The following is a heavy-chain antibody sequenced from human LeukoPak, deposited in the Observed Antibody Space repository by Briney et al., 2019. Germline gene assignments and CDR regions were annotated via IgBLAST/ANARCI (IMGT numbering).Heavy chain of an antibody. V-gene: IGHV3-30-3*01. Sequence: GGSLRLSCAASGFTFSTYAMHWVRQAPGKGLEWVAVISYDGSNKYYVDSVKGRFTISRDNSKNTLYLQMDSLRAEDTAVYYCARARNNYDSSGYSALDCWGQGTLVTVSS. D-gene: IGHD3-22*01. CDR3: ARARNNYDSSGYSALDC. CDR2: ISYDGSNK. CDR1: GFTFSTYA. J-gene: IGHJ4*02.